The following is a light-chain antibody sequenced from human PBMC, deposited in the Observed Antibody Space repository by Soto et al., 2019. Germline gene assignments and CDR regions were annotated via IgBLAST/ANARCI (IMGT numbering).Light chain of an antibody. V-gene: IGKV3-15*01. CDR1: QSVSSN. CDR2: GAS. Sequence: EIVMTQSPATLSVSPGERATLSCRASQSVSSNLAWHQQKPGQAPRLLIYGASTRATGIPARFSGSGSGTEFTLTISSLQSEDFALYYCQQYNNWPPVTFGQGTKVDIK. CDR3: QQYNNWPPVT. J-gene: IGKJ1*01.